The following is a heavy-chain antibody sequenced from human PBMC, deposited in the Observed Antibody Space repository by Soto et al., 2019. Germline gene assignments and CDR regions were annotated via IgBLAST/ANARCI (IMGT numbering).Heavy chain of an antibody. CDR3: ARVPDY. J-gene: IGHJ4*02. D-gene: IGHD2-2*01. CDR1: GDSISSYY. Sequence: SETLSLTCAVSGDSISSYYCWWIRQPPGKGLECIGYLYYGRSANYNPSLKSRVTLSIDRSKNQFSLKLSSVTAADTAVYYCARVPDYWGQGILVTVSS. CDR2: LYYGRSA. V-gene: IGHV4-59*12.